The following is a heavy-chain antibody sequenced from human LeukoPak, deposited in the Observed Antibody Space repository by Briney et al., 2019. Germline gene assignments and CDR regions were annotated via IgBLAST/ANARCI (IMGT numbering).Heavy chain of an antibody. D-gene: IGHD2-2*01. CDR1: GYSISSGYY. V-gene: IGHV4-38-2*01. J-gene: IGHJ4*02. CDR2: IYHSGST. Sequence: SETLSLTCAVSGYSISSGYYWGWIRQPPGKGLEWIGSIYHSGSTYYNLSLKSRVTISVDTSKNQFSLKLSSVTAADTAVYYCARHPVVPAAMNYWGQGTLVTVSS. CDR3: ARHPVVPAAMNY.